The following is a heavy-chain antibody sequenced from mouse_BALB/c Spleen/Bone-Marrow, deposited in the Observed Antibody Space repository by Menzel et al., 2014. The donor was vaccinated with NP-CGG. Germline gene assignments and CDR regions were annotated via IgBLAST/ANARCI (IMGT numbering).Heavy chain of an antibody. CDR2: ISSGSSTI. V-gene: IGHV5-17*02. D-gene: IGHD1-1*01. J-gene: IGHJ4*01. Sequence: EVQGVESGGGLVQPGGSRKLSCAASGFTFSNFGMHWVRQAPEKGLEWVAYISSGSSTIYHADTVKGRFTISRDNPKNTLFLQMTSLRSEDTAMYYCARRASPTGPMDYWGQGTSVTVSS. CDR3: ARRASPTGPMDY. CDR1: GFTFSNFG.